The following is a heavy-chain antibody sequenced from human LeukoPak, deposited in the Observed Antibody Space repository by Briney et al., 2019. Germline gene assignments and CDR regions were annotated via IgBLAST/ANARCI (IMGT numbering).Heavy chain of an antibody. CDR2: IYYSGST. D-gene: IGHD2-15*01. CDR3: ARLPPHCSGGSCPFDY. V-gene: IGHV4-38-2*01. CDR1: GYSISSAYY. J-gene: IGHJ4*02. Sequence: SETLSLTCAVSGYSISSAYYWGWIRQPPGKGLEWIGYIYYSGSTNYNPSLKSRVTISVDTSKNQFSLKLSSVTAADTAVYYCARLPPHCSGGSCPFDYWGQGTLVTVSS.